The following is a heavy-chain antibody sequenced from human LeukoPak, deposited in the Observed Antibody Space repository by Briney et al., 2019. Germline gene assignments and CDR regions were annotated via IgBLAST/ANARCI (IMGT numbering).Heavy chain of an antibody. CDR2: ISSSSSYI. D-gene: IGHD2-2*02. V-gene: IGHV3-21*04. J-gene: IGHJ3*02. CDR1: GFTFSTYN. CDR3: ARGYCKTTSCYTATRSAFDI. Sequence: GGSLRLSCAASGFTFSTYNMNWVRQAPGKGLEWVSSISSSSSYIYYADSVKGRFTISRDNAKNSLYLQMNSLRSEDTAAYYCARGYCKTTSCYTATRSAFDIWGQGTMVTVSS.